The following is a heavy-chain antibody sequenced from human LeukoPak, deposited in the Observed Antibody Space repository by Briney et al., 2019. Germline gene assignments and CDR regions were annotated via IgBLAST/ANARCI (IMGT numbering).Heavy chain of an antibody. Sequence: PGGSLRLSCAASGFTFSSYAMSWVRQAPGKGLEWVSAISGSGGSTYYADSVKGRFTISRDNSKKTLYLQMNSLRAEDTAVYYCVGDCSGGSCFGHYYYMDVWGKGTTVTVSS. J-gene: IGHJ6*03. CDR3: VGDCSGGSCFGHYYYMDV. D-gene: IGHD2-15*01. CDR2: ISGSGGST. CDR1: GFTFSSYA. V-gene: IGHV3-23*01.